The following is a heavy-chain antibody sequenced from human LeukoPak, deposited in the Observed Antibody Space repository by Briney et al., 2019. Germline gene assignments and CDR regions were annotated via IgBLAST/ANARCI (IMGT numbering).Heavy chain of an antibody. V-gene: IGHV3-7*01. CDR2: IKKDGSEK. J-gene: IGHJ4*02. D-gene: IGHD5-18*01. CDR1: GFTFSSYW. Sequence: SGGSLRLSCAASGFTFSSYWMSWVRQAPGKGLEWVANIKKDGSEKYYLDPVRGRFTISRDNAKTSLYLQMNSLRAEDTAVYYCARHLSGVTGYTYGRGIDYWGQGTLVTVSS. CDR3: ARHLSGVTGYTYGRGIDY.